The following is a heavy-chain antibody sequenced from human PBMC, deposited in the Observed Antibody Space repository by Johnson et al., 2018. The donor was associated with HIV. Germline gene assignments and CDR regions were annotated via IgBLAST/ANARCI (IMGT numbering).Heavy chain of an antibody. D-gene: IGHD1-26*01. Sequence: VQLVESGGGVVRPGGSLRLSCVVSGFTFDDYGMSWVRQAPGKGLEWVSGINWNGGSTGYVASVEGRFTISRDNAKNSLYLQMNSLKVEDTALYYCARGWVGATLMAFDIWGQGTTVTVSS. J-gene: IGHJ3*02. CDR3: ARGWVGATLMAFDI. V-gene: IGHV3-20*04. CDR2: INWNGGST. CDR1: GFTFDDYG.